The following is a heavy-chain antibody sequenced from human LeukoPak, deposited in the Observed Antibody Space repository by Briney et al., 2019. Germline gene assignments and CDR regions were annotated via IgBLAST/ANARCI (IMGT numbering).Heavy chain of an antibody. V-gene: IGHV4-30-4*01. Sequence: PSETLSLTCTVSGGSISSGDYYWSWIRQPPGKGLEWIGYIYYSGSTYYNPSLKSRVTISVDTSKNQFSLKLSSVTAADTAVYYCARGPRLITMVRGVIILSIGYFDYWGQGTLVTVSS. CDR3: ARGPRLITMVRGVIILSIGYFDY. CDR1: GGSISSGDYY. J-gene: IGHJ4*02. D-gene: IGHD3-10*01. CDR2: IYYSGST.